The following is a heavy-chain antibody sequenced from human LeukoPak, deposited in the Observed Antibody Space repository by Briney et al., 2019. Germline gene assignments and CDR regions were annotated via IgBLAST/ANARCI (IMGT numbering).Heavy chain of an antibody. D-gene: IGHD1-26*01. Sequence: PGGSLRLSCAASGFTFSSYSMTWVRQAPGKGLEWVSSISSSSSYIYYADSVKGRFTISRDNAKNSLYLQMNSLRAEDTAVYYCARDGLDMGSYAVDFVYWGQGTLVTVSS. V-gene: IGHV3-21*01. CDR3: ARDGLDMGSYAVDFVY. CDR1: GFTFSSYS. CDR2: ISSSSSYI. J-gene: IGHJ4*02.